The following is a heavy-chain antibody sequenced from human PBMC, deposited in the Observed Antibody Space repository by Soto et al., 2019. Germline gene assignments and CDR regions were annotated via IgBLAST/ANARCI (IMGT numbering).Heavy chain of an antibody. J-gene: IGHJ4*02. CDR1: GYTFTSYG. CDR3: AREPTYLAY. Sequence: QVQLVQSGAEVKKRGASVKVSCKASGYTFTSYGISWVRQAPGQGLEWVGWISAHNGNKKYAQKLQGRVTMTTDTPTSKAYMELRSLRSDDTAVYSCAREPTYLAYGGKGPLVTVPP. CDR2: ISAHNGNK. V-gene: IGHV1-18*01.